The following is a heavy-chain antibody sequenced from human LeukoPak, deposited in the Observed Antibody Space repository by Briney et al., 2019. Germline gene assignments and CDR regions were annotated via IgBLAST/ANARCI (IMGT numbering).Heavy chain of an antibody. D-gene: IGHD2-15*01. CDR3: ARAGSSYHHYNIFSWFDP. V-gene: IGHV4-38-2*01. J-gene: IGHJ5*02. CDR2: IYHSGST. Sequence: SETLSLTCAVSGYSISSGYYWGWIRRPPGQGLEWVGSIYHSGSTYYNPSLKSRVTISVDTSKNQFSLKLSSVTAADTAVYYCARAGSSYHHYNIFSWFDPWGQGTLVTVSP. CDR1: GYSISSGYY.